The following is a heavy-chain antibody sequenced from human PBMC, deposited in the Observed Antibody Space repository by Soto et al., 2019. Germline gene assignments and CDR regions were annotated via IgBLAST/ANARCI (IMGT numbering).Heavy chain of an antibody. CDR3: GTIVDSSTSSSAY. Sequence: QVQLVQSGTEVKKPGSSVKVSCEASGADFSTYAFNWVRQAPGQGLEWMGSVIPIFGAANYAQNFQGRVTITADESATSAYLHLSSLRSEDTAIYYCGTIVDSSTSSSAYWGQGTLVVVSS. J-gene: IGHJ4*02. CDR1: GADFSTYA. D-gene: IGHD2-15*01. CDR2: VIPIFGAA. V-gene: IGHV1-69*18.